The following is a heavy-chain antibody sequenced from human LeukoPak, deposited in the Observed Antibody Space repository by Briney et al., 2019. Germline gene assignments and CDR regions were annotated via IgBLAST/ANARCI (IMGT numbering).Heavy chain of an antibody. Sequence: SETLSLTCTVSGGSICSYYWSWIRQPPGKGLEWIGYIYYSGSTNYNPSLKSRVTISVDTSKNQFSLKLSSVTAADTAVYYCARGAVVVPAAMYFDYWGQGTLVTVSS. V-gene: IGHV4-59*01. J-gene: IGHJ4*02. CDR2: IYYSGST. D-gene: IGHD2-2*01. CDR3: ARGAVVVPAAMYFDY. CDR1: GGSICSYY.